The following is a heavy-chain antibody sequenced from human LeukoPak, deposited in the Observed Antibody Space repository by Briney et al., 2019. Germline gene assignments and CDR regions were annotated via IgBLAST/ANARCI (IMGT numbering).Heavy chain of an antibody. CDR3: AREGFEYSSSFDY. CDR2: IYHSGST. V-gene: IGHV4-38-2*02. Sequence: SETLSLTCTVSGGSISSYYWSWIRQPPGKGLEWIGSIYHSGSTYYNPSLKSRVTISVDTSKNQFSLKLSSVTAADTAVYYCAREGFEYSSSFDYWGQGTLVTVSS. CDR1: GGSISSYY. D-gene: IGHD6-6*01. J-gene: IGHJ4*02.